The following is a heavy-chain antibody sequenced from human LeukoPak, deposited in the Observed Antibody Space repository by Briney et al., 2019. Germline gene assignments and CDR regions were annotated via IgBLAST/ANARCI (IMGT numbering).Heavy chain of an antibody. D-gene: IGHD5-24*01. CDR1: GGTFSSYA. J-gene: IGHJ4*02. CDR3: ARYSEMATYLDY. CDR2: IIPILGIA. Sequence: ASVKVSCKASGGTFSSYAISWVRQAPGQGLEWMGRIIPILGIANYAQKFQGRVTITADKFTSTAYMELSSLRSEDTAVYYCARYSEMATYLDYWGQGTLVTVSS. V-gene: IGHV1-69*04.